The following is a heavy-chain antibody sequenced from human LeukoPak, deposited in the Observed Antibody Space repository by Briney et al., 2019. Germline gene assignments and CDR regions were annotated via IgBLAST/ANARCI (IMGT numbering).Heavy chain of an antibody. CDR3: SRGGFNHGFDV. V-gene: IGHV3-21*01. CDR1: GFDFSSFS. CDR2: ISGRTTYI. Sequence: GGSLRLSCAASGFDFSSFSMTWVRQSPGRGLECVSSISGRTTYIYYADSVKGRFTVSRDNAKNTLYLQMNSLRAEDTAVYYCSRGGFNHGFDVWGQGTTVTVSS. D-gene: IGHD1-26*01. J-gene: IGHJ3*01.